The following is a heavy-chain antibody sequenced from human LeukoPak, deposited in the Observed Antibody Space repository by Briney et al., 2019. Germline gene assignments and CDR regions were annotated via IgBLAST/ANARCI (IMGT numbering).Heavy chain of an antibody. V-gene: IGHV3-33*01. CDR2: IGSDGRNK. D-gene: IGHD3-22*01. CDR3: VRDDDLPDNGMDV. J-gene: IGHJ6*02. CDR1: GFIFRSHG. Sequence: GGSLGLSCEPSGFIFRSHGMHWVRQAQGKGLEWLAVIGSDGRNKFYADSVKGRFTISRDNFKNILYLQMASLSAEDTAVYYCVRDDDLPDNGMDVWGQGTTVIVS.